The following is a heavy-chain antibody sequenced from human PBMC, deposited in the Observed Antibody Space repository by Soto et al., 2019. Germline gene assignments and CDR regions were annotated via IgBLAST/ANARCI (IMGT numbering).Heavy chain of an antibody. D-gene: IGHD2-15*01. CDR1: GDSVSSNSAA. Sequence: QVQLQQSGPGLVKPSQTLSLTCAISGDSVSSNSAAWNWIRQSPSRGLEWLGRTYYRSKWYNDYAVPVKSRIPIHPDTSKNQFSLQLNSVTPEDTAVYYCARSVVVAATGNLDYWGQGTLVTVSS. CDR3: ARSVVVAATGNLDY. J-gene: IGHJ4*02. V-gene: IGHV6-1*01. CDR2: TYYRSKWYN.